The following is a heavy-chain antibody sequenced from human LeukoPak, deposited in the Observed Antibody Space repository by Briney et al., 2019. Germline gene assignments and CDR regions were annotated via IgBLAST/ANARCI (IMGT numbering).Heavy chain of an antibody. CDR1: GGSISSYY. V-gene: IGHV4-4*07. CDR3: ARGPAWGYGSGSYDY. CDR2: IYPSGST. Sequence: PSETLSLTCTVSGGSISSYYWTWIRQPAGKGLEWIGRIYPSGSTNYNPSLKSRVTMSVDTSKNQFSLKLSSVTAADTAVYYCARGPAWGYGSGSYDYWGQGTLVTVSS. D-gene: IGHD3-10*01. J-gene: IGHJ4*02.